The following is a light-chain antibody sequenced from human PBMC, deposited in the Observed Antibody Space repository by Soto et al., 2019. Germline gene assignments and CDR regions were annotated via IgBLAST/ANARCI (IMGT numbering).Light chain of an antibody. CDR3: SSYTTSSTYL. Sequence: QSVLTQPASVSGSPGQSIAISCTGTSSDVGAYNFVSWYQQHPGKAPKLMLYDVGNRPSGVSNRFSGSKSGNTASLTISGLQAEDEAAYYCSSYTTSSTYLFGTGTKVTVL. J-gene: IGLJ1*01. V-gene: IGLV2-14*03. CDR1: SSDVGAYNF. CDR2: DVG.